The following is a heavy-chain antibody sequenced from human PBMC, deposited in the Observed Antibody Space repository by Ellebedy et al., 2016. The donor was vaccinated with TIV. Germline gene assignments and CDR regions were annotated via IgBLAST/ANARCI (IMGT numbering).Heavy chain of an antibody. CDR3: ARNQGEGNPALYY. CDR1: GFTFSSSW. Sequence: GGSLSLSCAASGFTFSSSWTPWVRQTPAKGLVWVSRINSDGSSTSYADSVKGRFTISRDNAKNTLYLQMNSLRAKDTAVYYCARNQGEGNPALYYWGQGTLVTVSS. D-gene: IGHD4-23*01. J-gene: IGHJ4*02. V-gene: IGHV3-74*01. CDR2: INSDGSST.